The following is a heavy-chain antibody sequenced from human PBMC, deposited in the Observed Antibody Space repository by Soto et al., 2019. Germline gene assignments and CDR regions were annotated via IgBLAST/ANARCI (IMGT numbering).Heavy chain of an antibody. CDR1: GFTFTSSA. CDR2: IVVGSGNT. D-gene: IGHD3-3*01. CDR3: AVRFLEWPRYYYYYGMDV. J-gene: IGHJ6*02. V-gene: IGHV1-58*01. Sequence: QMQLVQSGPEVKKPGTSVNVSCKASGFTFTSSAVQWVRQARGQRLEWIGWIVVGSGNTNYAQKFQERVTITRDMSTSTAYMELSSLRSEDTAVYYCAVRFLEWPRYYYYYGMDVWGQGTTVTVSS.